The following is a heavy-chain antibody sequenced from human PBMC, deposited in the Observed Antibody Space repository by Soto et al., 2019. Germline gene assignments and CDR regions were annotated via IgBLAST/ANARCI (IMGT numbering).Heavy chain of an antibody. D-gene: IGHD2-15*01. CDR3: ARGSPHDAFDI. J-gene: IGHJ3*02. V-gene: IGHV3-33*01. Sequence: PGGCLRLSCAASGFTFSSYGMHWVRQAPGKGLEWVAVIWYDGSNKYYADSVKGRFTISRDNSKNTLYLQMNSLRAEDTAVYYCARGSPHDAFDIWGQGTMVTVSS. CDR2: IWYDGSNK. CDR1: GFTFSSYG.